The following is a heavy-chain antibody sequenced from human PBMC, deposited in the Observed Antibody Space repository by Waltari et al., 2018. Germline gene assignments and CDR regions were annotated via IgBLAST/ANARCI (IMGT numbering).Heavy chain of an antibody. CDR1: GASICSSGYY. Sequence: QVQLQESGPGLVKPSQTLSLTCTVSGASICSSGYYWSWIRQHPGKGLEWIGYIFHSGETYYNPSLRSRVRISVDTSQNQFSLRLNSATAADTAVYYCARDGAAAAGLDYWGQGTLVTVSS. D-gene: IGHD6-13*01. J-gene: IGHJ4*02. CDR2: IFHSGET. CDR3: ARDGAAAAGLDY. V-gene: IGHV4-31*03.